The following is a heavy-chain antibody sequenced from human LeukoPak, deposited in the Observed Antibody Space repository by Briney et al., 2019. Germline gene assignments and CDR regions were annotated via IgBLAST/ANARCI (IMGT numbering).Heavy chain of an antibody. J-gene: IGHJ4*02. D-gene: IGHD3-10*01. Sequence: TGGSLRLSCAASGFTFSSYAMSWVCQAPGKGLEWVSAISGSGGSTYYADSVKGRITISRDNSKNTLYLQMNSLRAEDTAVYYCAKFNDYYGSGSTNYFDYWGQGTLVTVSS. V-gene: IGHV3-23*01. CDR1: GFTFSSYA. CDR3: AKFNDYYGSGSTNYFDY. CDR2: ISGSGGST.